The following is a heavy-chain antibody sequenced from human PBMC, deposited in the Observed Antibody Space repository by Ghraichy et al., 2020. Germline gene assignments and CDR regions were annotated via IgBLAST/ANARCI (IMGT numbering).Heavy chain of an antibody. D-gene: IGHD6-13*01. CDR1: GYTFTTYG. Sequence: ASVKVSCKASGYTFTTYGISWVRQAPGQGLEWMGWISGFNGNTNYVQKVQDRVTMTTDTSTSTAYIELRSLRSDDTAVYFCARSGPDLIPAAGYMDVWGKGTTVTVS. V-gene: IGHV1-18*01. CDR2: ISGFNGNT. CDR3: ARSGPDLIPAAGYMDV. J-gene: IGHJ6*03.